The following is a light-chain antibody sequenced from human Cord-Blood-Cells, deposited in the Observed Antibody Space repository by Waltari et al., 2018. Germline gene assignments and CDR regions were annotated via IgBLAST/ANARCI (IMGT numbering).Light chain of an antibody. CDR1: QSVSSSY. CDR2: GAS. J-gene: IGKJ1*01. Sequence: EIVLRKSPGTMSLSPGERATLSCRASQSVSSSYLAWYQQKPGQAPRLLIYGASSRATGIPDRFSGSGSGTDFTLTISRLEPEDFAVYYCQQYGSSPWTFGQGTKVEIK. CDR3: QQYGSSPWT. V-gene: IGKV3-20*01.